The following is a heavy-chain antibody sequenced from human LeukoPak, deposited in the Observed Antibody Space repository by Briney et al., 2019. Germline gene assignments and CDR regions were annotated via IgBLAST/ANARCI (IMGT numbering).Heavy chain of an antibody. CDR3: AKVLHPRNIAVAGPGPFIDY. D-gene: IGHD6-19*01. Sequence: QPGGSLRLSCAASGFTFSTYAMSWVRQAPGKGLEWVSAISGSGGSTYYADSVKGRFTISRDNSKNTLYLQMNSLRAEDTAVYYCAKVLHPRNIAVAGPGPFIDYWGQGTLVTVSS. V-gene: IGHV3-23*01. CDR1: GFTFSTYA. J-gene: IGHJ4*02. CDR2: ISGSGGST.